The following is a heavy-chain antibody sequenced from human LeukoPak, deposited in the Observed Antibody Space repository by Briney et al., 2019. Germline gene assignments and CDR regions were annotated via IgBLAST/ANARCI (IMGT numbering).Heavy chain of an antibody. J-gene: IGHJ4*02. V-gene: IGHV4-4*07. Sequence: SETLSLTCTVSGGSISSYYWSWIRQPAEKGLEWIGRIYTSGSTNYNPSLKSRVTMSVDTSKNQFSLKLSSVTAADTAVYYCARVFRYYDSSGYFFDYWGQGTLVTVSS. D-gene: IGHD3-22*01. CDR1: GGSISSYY. CDR3: ARVFRYYDSSGYFFDY. CDR2: IYTSGST.